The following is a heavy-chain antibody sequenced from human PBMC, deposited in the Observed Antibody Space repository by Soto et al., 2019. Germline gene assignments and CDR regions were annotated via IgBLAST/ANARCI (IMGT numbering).Heavy chain of an antibody. Sequence: HVQLQESGPGLVKPSQTLSLTCTVSGGSISSGGYYWSWIRQHPGKGLEWIGYIYYSGSTYYNPSLKNRVTITVDTSKNQFSLKLSSVTAADTAVYYCARKVRRFLEWTDGTMDVWGQGTTVTVSS. CDR2: IYYSGST. CDR3: ARKVRRFLEWTDGTMDV. V-gene: IGHV4-31*03. CDR1: GGSISSGGYY. D-gene: IGHD3-3*01. J-gene: IGHJ6*02.